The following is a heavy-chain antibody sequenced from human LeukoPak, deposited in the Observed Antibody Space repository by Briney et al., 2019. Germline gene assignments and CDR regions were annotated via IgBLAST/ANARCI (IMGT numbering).Heavy chain of an antibody. V-gene: IGHV3-23*01. J-gene: IGHJ6*02. Sequence: GGSPRLSCAASGFPFSNYALSWVRQAPGMGPECVSAISASGIATYYAESVKGRFSISRDNSRSSLYLQMNSLRADDTAVYYCAKSSLPENYYYYGMDVRGQGTTVTVSS. CDR2: ISASGIAT. CDR1: GFPFSNYA. CDR3: AKSSLPENYYYYGMDV.